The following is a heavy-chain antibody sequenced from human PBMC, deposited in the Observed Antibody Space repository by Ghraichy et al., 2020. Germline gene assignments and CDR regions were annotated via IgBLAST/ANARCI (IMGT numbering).Heavy chain of an antibody. CDR2: IWYDGSNK. V-gene: IGHV3-33*01. CDR3: ARGPSPLYYTHVDYTHAFDI. Sequence: GGCLRLSCAASGFTFSSYGMHWVRQAPGKGLEWVAVIWYDGSNKYYADSVKGRFTISRDNSKNTLYLQMNSLRAEDTAVYYCARGPSPLYYTHVDYTHAFDIWGQGTMVTVSS. J-gene: IGHJ3*02. D-gene: IGHD4-11*01. CDR1: GFTFSSYG.